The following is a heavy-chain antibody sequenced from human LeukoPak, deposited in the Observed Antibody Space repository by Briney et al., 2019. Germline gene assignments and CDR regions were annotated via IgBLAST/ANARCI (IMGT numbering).Heavy chain of an antibody. D-gene: IGHD5-24*01. Sequence: PSETLSLTCAVYGGSFGGYYWSWIRQPPGKGLEWIGEINHSGSTNYNPSLKSRVTISVDTSKNQFSLKLSSVTAADTAVYYCARGRRWLQLLLATLFDYWGQGTLVTVSS. J-gene: IGHJ4*02. CDR1: GGSFGGYY. V-gene: IGHV4-34*01. CDR2: INHSGST. CDR3: ARGRRWLQLLLATLFDY.